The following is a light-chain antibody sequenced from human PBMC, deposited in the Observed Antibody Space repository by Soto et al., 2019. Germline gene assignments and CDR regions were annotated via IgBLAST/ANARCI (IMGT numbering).Light chain of an antibody. CDR1: QSLLQSNGYNY. V-gene: IGKV2-28*01. CDR2: LGS. Sequence: DVVMTQSPLSLPVTPGESASISCRSSQSLLQSNGYNYVDWYLQKPGQSPQLLIYLGSLRASGVPDRFSGSGSGTDFTLKISRMEAEDVGVYCCMQAPQTPPYTFGQGTKVEIK. CDR3: MQAPQTPPYT. J-gene: IGKJ2*01.